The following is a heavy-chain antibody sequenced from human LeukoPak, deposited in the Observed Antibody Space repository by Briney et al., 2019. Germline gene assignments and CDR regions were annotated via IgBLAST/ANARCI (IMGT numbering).Heavy chain of an antibody. CDR1: GFTFSSYG. V-gene: IGHV3-30*18. Sequence: GRSPRLSCAASGFTFSSYGMHWVRQAPGKGLEWVADISYDGSNKYYADSVKGRFTISRDNSKNTLYLQMNSLRAEDTAVYYCAKDQGDYDFWSGYYNYYYYGMDVWGQGTTVTVSS. J-gene: IGHJ6*02. CDR3: AKDQGDYDFWSGYYNYYYYGMDV. CDR2: ISYDGSNK. D-gene: IGHD3-3*01.